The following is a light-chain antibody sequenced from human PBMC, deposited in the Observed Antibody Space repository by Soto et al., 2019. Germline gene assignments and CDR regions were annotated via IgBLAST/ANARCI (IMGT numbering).Light chain of an antibody. CDR2: GAS. V-gene: IGKV3D-20*02. J-gene: IGKJ5*01. CDR3: QQRSNWPPSIT. CDR1: QSVSSSY. Sequence: EIVLTQSPGTLSLSPGERATLSCRASQSVSSSYLAWYQQKPGQAPRLLIYGASSRATGIPDRFSGSGSGTDFTLTISRLEPEDFAVYYCQQRSNWPPSITFGQGTRLETK.